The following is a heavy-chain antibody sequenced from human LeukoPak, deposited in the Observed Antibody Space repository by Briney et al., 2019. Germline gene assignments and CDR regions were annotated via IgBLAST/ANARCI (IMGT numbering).Heavy chain of an antibody. Sequence: SQTLSLTCAISGDSVSSNSAAWNWIRQSPSRGLEWLGRTYYRSKWYNDYAVSVKSRITINPDTSKNQLSLQLNSVTPEDTAVYYCARNPQYLAVAVFYYGMDVWGQGTTVTVSS. CDR2: TYYRSKWYN. CDR3: ARNPQYLAVAVFYYGMDV. D-gene: IGHD6-19*01. V-gene: IGHV6-1*01. CDR1: GDSVSSNSAA. J-gene: IGHJ6*02.